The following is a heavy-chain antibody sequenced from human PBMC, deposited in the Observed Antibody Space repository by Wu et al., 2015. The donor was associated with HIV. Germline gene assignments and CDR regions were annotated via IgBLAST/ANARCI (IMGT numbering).Heavy chain of an antibody. J-gene: IGHJ4*02. D-gene: IGHD5-24*01. CDR2: SIPNFGIV. V-gene: IGHV1-69*12. Sequence: QVQLMQSGAEMKKPGSSVKVSCKTSGGTFSTFAISWVRQAPGQGLEWMGESIPNFGIVKYAEKFQGRVTIVADESTSTVHMELSSLKSDDTAVYYCATDAQYYFDYWGQGTLVHRLL. CDR3: ATDAQYYFDY. CDR1: GGTFSTFA.